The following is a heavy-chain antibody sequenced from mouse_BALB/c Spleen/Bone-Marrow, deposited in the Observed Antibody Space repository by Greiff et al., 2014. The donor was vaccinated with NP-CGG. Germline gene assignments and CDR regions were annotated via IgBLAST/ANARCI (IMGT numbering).Heavy chain of an antibody. V-gene: IGHV1-69*02. D-gene: IGHD2-3*01. CDR1: GYTFTNYW. J-gene: IGHJ3*01. CDR3: TRTYDGRTWFAY. CDR2: IYPSDSYT. Sequence: VQLQQPGAELVRPGASVKLSCKASGYTFTNYWINRVKQRPGQGLEWIGNIYPSDSYTNYNQKFKDKATLTVDKSSSTAYMQLSSPTSEDSAVYYCTRTYDGRTWFAYWGQGTLVTVSA.